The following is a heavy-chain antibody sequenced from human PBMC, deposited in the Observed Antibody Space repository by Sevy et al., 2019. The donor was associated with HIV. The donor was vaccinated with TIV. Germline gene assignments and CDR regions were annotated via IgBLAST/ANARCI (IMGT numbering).Heavy chain of an antibody. J-gene: IGHJ4*02. CDR1: GGSISSSSYY. CDR3: ASNAPDIVVAY. Sequence: QLRETLSLTCTVSGGSISSSSYYWGWIRQPPGKGLEWIGSIYYSGSTYYNPSLKSRVTLSVDTSKNQFSLKLSSVTAADTAVYYCASNAPDIVVAYWGQGTLVTVSS. V-gene: IGHV4-39*01. CDR2: IYYSGST. D-gene: IGHD2-15*01.